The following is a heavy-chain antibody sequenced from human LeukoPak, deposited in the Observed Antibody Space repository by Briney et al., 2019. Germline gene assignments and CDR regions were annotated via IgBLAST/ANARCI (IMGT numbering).Heavy chain of an antibody. CDR3: ARDTDSSGYYDS. J-gene: IGHJ5*01. V-gene: IGHV4-59*02. CDR1: GGFVSSFY. D-gene: IGHD3-22*01. Sequence: SETLSLTCTVSGGFVSSFYWSWIRQPPGKGLEWIGYIYYSGSTNYNPSLKSRVTISVDTSKDQFSLKLSSVTAADTAVYYCARDTDSSGYYDSWGQGTLVTVSS. CDR2: IYYSGST.